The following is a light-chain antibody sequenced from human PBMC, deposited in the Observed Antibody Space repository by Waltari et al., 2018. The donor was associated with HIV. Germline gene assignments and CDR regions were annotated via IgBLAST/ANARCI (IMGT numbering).Light chain of an antibody. CDR2: EVS. Sequence: QSALTQPPSASGSPGQSVTISCTGTSSDVGGYKYVSWYQQHPGKAPKLMIYEVSKRPSGVPDRFSGYKSGNTASLTVSGLQAEDEADYYCSSYAGSNNLVFGTGTKVTVL. V-gene: IGLV2-8*01. CDR3: SSYAGSNNLV. CDR1: SSDVGGYKY. J-gene: IGLJ1*01.